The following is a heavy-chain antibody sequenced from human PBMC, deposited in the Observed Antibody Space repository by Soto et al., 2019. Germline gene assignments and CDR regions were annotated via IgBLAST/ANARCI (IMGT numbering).Heavy chain of an antibody. CDR3: ASMTQRYSYGYGFDY. Sequence: QVQLQESGPGLVKPSETLSLTCTVSGGSISSYYWSWIRQPPGKGLEWIGYIYYSGSTNYNPSLKSRVTISVDTSKNQFSLKLSSVTAADTAVYYCASMTQRYSYGYGFDYWGQETLVTVSS. CDR2: IYYSGST. J-gene: IGHJ4*02. V-gene: IGHV4-59*01. CDR1: GGSISSYY. D-gene: IGHD5-18*01.